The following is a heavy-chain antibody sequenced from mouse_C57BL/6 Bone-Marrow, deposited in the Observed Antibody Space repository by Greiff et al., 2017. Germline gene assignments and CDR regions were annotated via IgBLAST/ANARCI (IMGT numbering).Heavy chain of an antibody. Sequence: QVQLQQPGAELVKPGASVKMSCKASGYTFTRYWITWVKQRPGQGLEWIGDIYPGSGSTNYNEKFKSKATLTVDTSSSTAYMQLSSLTSEDSAVYYCARRDNYYAMDDWGQGTSVTVSS. CDR2: IYPGSGST. D-gene: IGHD3-3*01. V-gene: IGHV1-55*01. CDR3: ARRDNYYAMDD. CDR1: GYTFTRYW. J-gene: IGHJ4*01.